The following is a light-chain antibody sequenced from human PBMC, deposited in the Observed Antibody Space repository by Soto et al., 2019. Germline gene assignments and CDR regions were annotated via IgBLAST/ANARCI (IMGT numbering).Light chain of an antibody. CDR3: QEYNSDSGLT. CDR2: TAS. CDR1: QSISSW. Sequence: DIQMTQSPSTLSASVGDRVTITCRASQSISSWLAWYQQKPGKAPKLLIYTASTLKSGFPSRFSGSGSGTEFTLTISSLQPDDFATYYCQEYNSDSGLTFGGGTKVEIK. J-gene: IGKJ4*01. V-gene: IGKV1-5*03.